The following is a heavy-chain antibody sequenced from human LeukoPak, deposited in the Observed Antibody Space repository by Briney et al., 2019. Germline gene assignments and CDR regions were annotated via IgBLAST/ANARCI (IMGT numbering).Heavy chain of an antibody. CDR3: AKGGGIDIVVVPAARVFDC. Sequence: GGSLRLSCAASGFTFSSYAMSWVRQAPGKGLEWVSAISGSGGSTYYADSVKGRFTISRDNSKNTLYLQMNSLRAEDTAVYYCAKGGGIDIVVVPAARVFDCWGQGTLVTVSS. CDR2: ISGSGGST. D-gene: IGHD2-2*01. J-gene: IGHJ4*02. CDR1: GFTFSSYA. V-gene: IGHV3-23*01.